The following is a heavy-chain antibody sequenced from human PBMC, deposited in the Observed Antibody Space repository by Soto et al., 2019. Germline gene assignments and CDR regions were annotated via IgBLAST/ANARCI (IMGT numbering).Heavy chain of an antibody. D-gene: IGHD1-26*01. J-gene: IGHJ4*02. V-gene: IGHV4-59*12. CDR1: SGSISGFY. CDR3: VRVGVGIGNHFDS. CDR2: IHYSGRT. Sequence: SETLSLTCSVSSGSISGFYWTWIRQPPGKILEWIGYIHYSGRTDYNPPLTSRATMSVDTSKNQFSLNLKSITAADTAVYYCVRVGVGIGNHFDSWGRGTLVTVSS.